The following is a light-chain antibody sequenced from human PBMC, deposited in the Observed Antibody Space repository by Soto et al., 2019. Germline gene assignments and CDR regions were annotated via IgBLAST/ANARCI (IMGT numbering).Light chain of an antibody. J-gene: IGLJ1*01. Sequence: SVGTQPPTESGSTGQSGAIFYTGTKSDIGVYDFVSWYQHHPGKAPRLIIYEVVQRPSGVPDRFSGSKSGNTASLTVSGLQAADEADFCCKSYAASITYVFGSGPKITV. V-gene: IGLV2-8*01. CDR2: EVV. CDR3: KSYAASITYV. CDR1: KSDIGVYDF.